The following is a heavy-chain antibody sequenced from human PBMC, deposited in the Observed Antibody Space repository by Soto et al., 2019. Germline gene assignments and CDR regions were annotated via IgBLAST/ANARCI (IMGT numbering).Heavy chain of an antibody. D-gene: IGHD5-12*01. Sequence: QVQLVQSGAEVKKPGSSVKVSCKASGGTFSSYAISWVRQAPGQGLEWMGGIIPIFGTANYAQKFQGRVTITADESTSTAYRELSSLRAEDTAVYDCAGGIVAIRARYYGMDVWGQGTTVTVAS. J-gene: IGHJ6*02. CDR3: AGGIVAIRARYYGMDV. CDR2: IIPIFGTA. CDR1: GGTFSSYA. V-gene: IGHV1-69*12.